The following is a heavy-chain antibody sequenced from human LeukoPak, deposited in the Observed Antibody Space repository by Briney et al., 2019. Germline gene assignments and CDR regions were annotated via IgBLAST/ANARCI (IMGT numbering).Heavy chain of an antibody. CDR2: ISSSSTYI. J-gene: IGHJ4*02. CDR3: ARVLSGCETTRCELDY. D-gene: IGHD1-26*01. CDR1: GFAFSTYS. V-gene: IGHV3-21*01. Sequence: GGSLRLSCAASGFAFSTYSMNWVRQAPGKGLEWVSSISSSSTYIYYADSVKGRVTISRDNAKNSLYLQMNSLGAEDTAVYYCARVLSGCETTRCELDYWGQGTLVTVSS.